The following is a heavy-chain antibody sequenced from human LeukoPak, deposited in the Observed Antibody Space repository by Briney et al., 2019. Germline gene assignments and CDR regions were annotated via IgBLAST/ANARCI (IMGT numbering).Heavy chain of an antibody. CDR1: GFTFSSYS. Sequence: IPGGSLRLSCAASGFTFSSYSMNWVRQAPGKGLEWVASISTTSDYIYYEDPLKGRLAISRDNAKNSLYLQMNSLRAEDTAVYYCARGGIWSQGFDHWGQGTLVTVSS. CDR2: ISTTSDYI. V-gene: IGHV3-21*01. CDR3: ARGGIWSQGFDH. D-gene: IGHD1-1*01. J-gene: IGHJ4*02.